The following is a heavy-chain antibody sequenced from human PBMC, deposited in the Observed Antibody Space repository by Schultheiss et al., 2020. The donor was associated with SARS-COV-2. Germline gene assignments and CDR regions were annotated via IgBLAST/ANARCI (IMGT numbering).Heavy chain of an antibody. Sequence: GGSLRLSCKGSGYSFTSYWIGWVRQMPGKGLEWMGIIYPGDSDTRYSPSFQGQVTISADKSISTAYLQWSSLKASDTAMYYCARLNGYDSSWFYMDVWGKGTTVTVSS. CDR3: ARLNGYDSSWFYMDV. V-gene: IGHV5-51*01. D-gene: IGHD5-12*01. CDR1: GYSFTSYW. CDR2: IYPGDSDT. J-gene: IGHJ6*03.